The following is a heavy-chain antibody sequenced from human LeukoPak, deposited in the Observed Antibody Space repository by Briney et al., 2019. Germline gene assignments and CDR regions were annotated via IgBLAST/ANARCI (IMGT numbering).Heavy chain of an antibody. CDR3: ARDSGTYSPYFDY. CDR2: TYYRSKWYN. V-gene: IGHV6-1*01. D-gene: IGHD2-21*01. CDR1: GDSVSSDVAA. Sequence: SQTLSLTCAISGDSVSSDVAAWNWIRQSPSRGLEWRGRTYYRSKWYNDYAVSVKSRITINPDTSKNQFSLQLTSVTPEDTAVYYCARDSGTYSPYFDYWGQGTLVTVSS. J-gene: IGHJ4*02.